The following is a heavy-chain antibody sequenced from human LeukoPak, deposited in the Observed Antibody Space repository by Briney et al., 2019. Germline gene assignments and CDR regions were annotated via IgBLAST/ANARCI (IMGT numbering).Heavy chain of an antibody. V-gene: IGHV3-66*01. CDR3: ARGWGSYDWFDA. CDR2: INSGGST. D-gene: IGHD3-16*01. Sequence: GGTLRLTCAVSGCTVTNNYISWVRQAPGKGLEWVSVINSGGSTYYADSVKSRFTISRDNAKNMLYLHMNTLSAADTAVYYCARGWGSYDWFDAWGQGTLVTV. J-gene: IGHJ5*02. CDR1: GCTVTNNY.